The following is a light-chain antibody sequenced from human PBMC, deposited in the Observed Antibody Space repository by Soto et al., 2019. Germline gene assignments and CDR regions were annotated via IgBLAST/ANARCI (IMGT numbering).Light chain of an antibody. J-gene: IGKJ3*01. V-gene: IGKV1-33*01. CDR3: QQYFHLLIT. Sequence: DIQMTQSPSSLSASVGDRVTITCQASQDISVYLNWYQQKPGKAPQLLIYDASNLETGVPSRFSGTGSGTDFTFTISSLQPEDIATYYCQQYFHLLITFGPGTKVDI. CDR2: DAS. CDR1: QDISVY.